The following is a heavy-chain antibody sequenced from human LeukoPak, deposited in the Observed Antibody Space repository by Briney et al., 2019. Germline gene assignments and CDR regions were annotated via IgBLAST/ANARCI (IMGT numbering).Heavy chain of an antibody. V-gene: IGHV3-21*01. D-gene: IGHD6-13*01. CDR1: GFTFSSYS. CDR3: ARGLIAAAGTGYFDY. CDR2: ISSSSSYI. Sequence: GGSLRLSCAASGFTFSSYSMNWVRQAPGKGLEWVSSISSSSSYIYYADSVKGRFTISRDNAKNSLYLQMNSLRAEDTAVYYCARGLIAAAGTGYFDYWGQGTLVTVSS. J-gene: IGHJ4*02.